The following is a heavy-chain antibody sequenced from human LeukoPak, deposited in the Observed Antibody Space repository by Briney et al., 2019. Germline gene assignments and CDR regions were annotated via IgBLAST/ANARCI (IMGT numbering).Heavy chain of an antibody. V-gene: IGHV3-30*04. J-gene: IGHJ4*02. CDR1: GFTFSSYA. CDR2: ISYDGSNK. Sequence: GGSLRLSCAAFGFTFSSYAMHWVRQAPGKGLEWVAVISYDGSNKYYADSVKGRFTISRDNSKNTLYLQMNSLRAEDTAVYYCAKGGSSGDFDYWGQGTLVTVSS. D-gene: IGHD3-22*01. CDR3: AKGGSSGDFDY.